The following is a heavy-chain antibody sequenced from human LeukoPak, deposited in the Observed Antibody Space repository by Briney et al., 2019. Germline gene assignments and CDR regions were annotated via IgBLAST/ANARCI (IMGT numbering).Heavy chain of an antibody. J-gene: IGHJ4*02. CDR1: GGSISSYY. CDR3: ARGKMATIDY. V-gene: IGHV4-59*01. D-gene: IGHD5-24*01. CDR2: IYYSGST. Sequence: SETLSLTRTVSGGSISSYYWSWIRQPPGKGLEWIGYIYYSGSTNYNPSLKSRVTISVDTSKNQFSLKLSSVTAADTAVYYCARGKMATIDYWGQGTLVTVSS.